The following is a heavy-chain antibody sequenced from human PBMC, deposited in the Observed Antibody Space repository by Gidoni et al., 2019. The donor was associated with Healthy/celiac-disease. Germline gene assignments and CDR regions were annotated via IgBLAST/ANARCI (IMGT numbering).Heavy chain of an antibody. CDR2: IKHRGST. CDR3: ARGVGYCSGGSCYSRNYYYYYMDV. D-gene: IGHD2-15*01. V-gene: IGHV4-34*01. Sequence: QVQLQQWGAGLLKPSETLSLTCAVYGGSFSGYYWSWIRQPPGKGLEWIGEIKHRGSTNYNPSLKSRVTISVDTSKNQFSLKLSSVTAADTAVYYCARGVGYCSGGSCYSRNYYYYYMDVWGKGTTVTVSS. J-gene: IGHJ6*03. CDR1: GGSFSGYY.